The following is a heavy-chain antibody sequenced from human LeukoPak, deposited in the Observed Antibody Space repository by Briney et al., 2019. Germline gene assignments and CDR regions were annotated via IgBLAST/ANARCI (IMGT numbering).Heavy chain of an antibody. J-gene: IGHJ4*02. CDR2: ISSTTSYI. Sequence: PGGSLRLSCTTSGFTFSSYAMHWVRQAPGKGLEWVSPISSTTSYIYYADSVKGRFTISRDNAKNSLYLQMNSLRAEDTAVYYCAKTSMVMNFDYWGQGTLVTVSS. CDR3: AKTSMVMNFDY. D-gene: IGHD5-18*01. V-gene: IGHV3-21*01. CDR1: GFTFSSYA.